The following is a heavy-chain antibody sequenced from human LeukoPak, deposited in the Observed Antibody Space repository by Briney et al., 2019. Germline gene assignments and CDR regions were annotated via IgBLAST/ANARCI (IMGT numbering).Heavy chain of an antibody. D-gene: IGHD6-13*01. CDR3: ARHLAAAGRRFDP. Sequence: SETLSLTCTVFGGSISSYYWSWIRQPPGKGLEWIGYIYYSGSTNYNPSLKSRVTISVDTSKNQFSLKLSSVTAADTAVYYCARHLAAAGRRFDPWGQGTLVTVSS. V-gene: IGHV4-59*08. CDR1: GGSISSYY. CDR2: IYYSGST. J-gene: IGHJ5*02.